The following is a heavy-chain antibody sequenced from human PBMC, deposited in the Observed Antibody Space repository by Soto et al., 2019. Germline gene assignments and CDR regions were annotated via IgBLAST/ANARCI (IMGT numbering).Heavy chain of an antibody. CDR1: GYSFTTYG. CDR2: ISAYDGST. D-gene: IGHD6-6*01. V-gene: IGHV1-18*04. Sequence: ASVKVSCKASGYSFTTYGITWLRQAPSQGLEWMGWISAYDGSTNYAQKLLGRVSMTTESSTNTAYMELRSLRSDDTAVYYCARDPATAYSSSSFDYWGQGTLVTVSS. CDR3: ARDPATAYSSSSFDY. J-gene: IGHJ4*02.